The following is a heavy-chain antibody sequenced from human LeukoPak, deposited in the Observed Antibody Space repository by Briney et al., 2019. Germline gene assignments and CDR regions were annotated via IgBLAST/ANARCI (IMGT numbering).Heavy chain of an antibody. CDR3: ARNVDSGLDY. CDR1: GYIFTTYY. D-gene: IGHD3-10*01. CDR2: INPSGGST. J-gene: IGHJ4*02. V-gene: IGHV1-46*03. Sequence: GASVKISCKASGYIFTTYYVHWVRQAPGQGLEWMGFINPSGGSTSYAQKFQGRVTMTRVTSTSTVYMELSSLRSDDTAVYYCARNVDSGLDYWGQGSLVTGSS.